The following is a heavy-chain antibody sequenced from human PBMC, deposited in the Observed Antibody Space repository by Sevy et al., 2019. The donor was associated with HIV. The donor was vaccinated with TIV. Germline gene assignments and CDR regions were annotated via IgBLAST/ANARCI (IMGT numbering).Heavy chain of an antibody. J-gene: IGHJ6*02. CDR1: GFTFSSYA. CDR2: ISYDGSNK. CDR3: ARVPGYCSGGSCGMDV. Sequence: SLKISCAASGFTFSSYAMHWVRQAPGKGLEWVAVISYDGSNKYYADSVKGRFTISRDNSKNTLYLQMNSLRAEDTAVYYCARVPGYCSGGSCGMDVWGQGTTVTVSS. D-gene: IGHD2-15*01. V-gene: IGHV3-30*04.